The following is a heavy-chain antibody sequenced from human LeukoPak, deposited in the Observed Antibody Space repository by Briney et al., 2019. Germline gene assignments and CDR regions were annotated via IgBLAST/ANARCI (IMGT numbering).Heavy chain of an antibody. Sequence: SETLSLTCTVSGGSISSYYWSWIRQPPGKGLEWIGYIYYSGSTNYNPSLKSRVTISVDTSKNQFSLKLSSVTAADTAVYYCARGSGDYYDSSGYYYEDYWGQGTLVTVSS. CDR2: IYYSGST. J-gene: IGHJ4*02. V-gene: IGHV4-59*01. D-gene: IGHD3-22*01. CDR3: ARGSGDYYDSSGYYYEDY. CDR1: GGSISSYY.